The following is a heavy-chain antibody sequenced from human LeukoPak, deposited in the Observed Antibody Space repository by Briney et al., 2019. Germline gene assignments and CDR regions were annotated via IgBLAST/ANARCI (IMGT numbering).Heavy chain of an antibody. CDR2: INHSGNT. V-gene: IGHV4-34*01. CDR1: GGSFSGYY. CDR3: ARLADWFDP. J-gene: IGHJ5*02. Sequence: PSETLSLTCAVYGGSFSGYYWSWIRQPPGKGLEWIGEINHSGNTNYNPSLKSRVTISVDTSKNQFSLKLSSVTAADTAVYYCARLADWFDPWGQGTLVTVSS.